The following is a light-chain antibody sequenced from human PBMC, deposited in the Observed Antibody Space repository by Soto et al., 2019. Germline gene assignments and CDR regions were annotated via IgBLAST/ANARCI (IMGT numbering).Light chain of an antibody. V-gene: IGKV3-20*01. CDR2: SAS. Sequence: EIVLTKSPGTLYLSPGARATLSCRASQSLRNNYLAWYQQKPGQTHRLLIHSASSRATGIPDRFSGSGSGTDFTLTISRLEPEDFAVYYCQQFNNSPLTFGGGTKVEIK. J-gene: IGKJ4*01. CDR1: QSLRNNY. CDR3: QQFNNSPLT.